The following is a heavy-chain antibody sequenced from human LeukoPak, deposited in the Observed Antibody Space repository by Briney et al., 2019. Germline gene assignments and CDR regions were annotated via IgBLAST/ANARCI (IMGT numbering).Heavy chain of an antibody. CDR2: INGDGSTT. CDR3: ARDYAGSPDY. D-gene: IGHD3-10*01. Sequence: EGSLRLSCTASGFTFSTYWINWVRQSPGKGLVWVALINGDGSTTTHADSVKGRFTISRDNAKNTAYLQMNSLRDEDTAVYFCARDYAGSPDYWGQGTLVTVSA. CDR1: GFTFSTYW. J-gene: IGHJ4*02. V-gene: IGHV3-74*03.